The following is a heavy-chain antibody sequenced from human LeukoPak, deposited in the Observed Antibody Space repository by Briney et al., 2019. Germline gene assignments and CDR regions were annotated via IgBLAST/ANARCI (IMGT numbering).Heavy chain of an antibody. CDR1: GFTFSSYA. V-gene: IGHV3-23*01. CDR2: ISGSGGST. D-gene: IGHD6-19*01. J-gene: IGHJ4*02. Sequence: GGSLRLSCAASGFTFSSYAMSWVRQAPGKGLEWVSAISGSGGSTYYADSVKGRFTISRDNSKNTLYLQMNSLRAEDTAVYYCAKEPRYSSGWYSSFDYWGQGTLVTVPS. CDR3: AKEPRYSSGWYSSFDY.